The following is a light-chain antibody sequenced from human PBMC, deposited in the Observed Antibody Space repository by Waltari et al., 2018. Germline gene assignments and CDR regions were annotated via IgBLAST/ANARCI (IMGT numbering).Light chain of an antibody. CDR1: QSVFHSSNNKSY. V-gene: IGKV4-1*01. CDR2: WAS. CDR3: QQYDTPVRT. Sequence: DVVMTQSPDSLAVSLGERATINCKSSQSVFHSSNNKSYLAWYQHKPGQTPNLLIYWASTRGSGVPDRFSGSGSGTDFTHTISRLQAEDVAVYYCQQYDTPVRTFGQGTKVEIK. J-gene: IGKJ1*01.